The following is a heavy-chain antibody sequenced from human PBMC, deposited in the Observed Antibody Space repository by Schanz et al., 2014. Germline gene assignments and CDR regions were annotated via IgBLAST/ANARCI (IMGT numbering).Heavy chain of an antibody. CDR2: MNPDSGNT. J-gene: IGHJ4*02. V-gene: IGHV1-8*02. Sequence: QVQLVQSGAEVKKPGASVKVSCKASGYTFVSYSMHWVRQAPGQGLEWMGWMNPDSGNTGYAQKFQGRVTMTRNTSISTAYMELSSLRSEDTAVYYCASSGAGYSSSWDFDYWGQGTLVTVSS. D-gene: IGHD6-13*01. CDR1: GYTFVSYS. CDR3: ASSGAGYSSSWDFDY.